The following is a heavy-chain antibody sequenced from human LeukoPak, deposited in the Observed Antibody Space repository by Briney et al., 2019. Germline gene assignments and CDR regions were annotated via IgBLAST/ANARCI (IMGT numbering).Heavy chain of an antibody. D-gene: IGHD6-6*01. Sequence: GGSLRLSCAASGFTFSSYAMSWVRQAPGKGLEWVSAIGGSGGSTYYADSVKGRFTISRDNSKNTLYLQMNSLRAEDTAVYYCAKDSYSSSSGYYYYGMDVWGQGTTVTVSS. J-gene: IGHJ6*02. CDR2: IGGSGGST. CDR1: GFTFSSYA. V-gene: IGHV3-23*01. CDR3: AKDSYSSSSGYYYYGMDV.